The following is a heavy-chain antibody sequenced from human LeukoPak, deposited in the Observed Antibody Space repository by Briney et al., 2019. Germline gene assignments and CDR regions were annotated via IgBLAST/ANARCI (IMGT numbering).Heavy chain of an antibody. CDR1: GGTFSSYA. Sequence: SVKVSCKASGGTFSSYAISWVRQAPGQGLEWMGGIIPIFGTTNYAQRFQGRVTITADESTSTAYMELSSLRSEDTAMYYCASPSHHLEGHFDYWGQGTLVTVSS. CDR3: ASPSHHLEGHFDY. V-gene: IGHV1-69*13. J-gene: IGHJ4*02. D-gene: IGHD1-1*01. CDR2: IIPIFGTT.